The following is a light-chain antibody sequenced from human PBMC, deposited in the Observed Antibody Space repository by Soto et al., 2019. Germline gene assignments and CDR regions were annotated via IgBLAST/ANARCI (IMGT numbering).Light chain of an antibody. CDR3: QQYNNWPPIT. Sequence: EIVMTQSPATLSVSPGERDTISCRASQSVSSNLAWYQQNPGQAPRLLIYGASTRATGIPARFRGSGSVTEFTLTISSLQSEDFAVYYCQQYNNWPPITFGQGTRLEIK. CDR1: QSVSSN. J-gene: IGKJ5*01. CDR2: GAS. V-gene: IGKV3-15*01.